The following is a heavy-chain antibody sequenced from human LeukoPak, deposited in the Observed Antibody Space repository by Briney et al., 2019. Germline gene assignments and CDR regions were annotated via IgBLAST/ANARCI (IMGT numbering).Heavy chain of an antibody. CDR3: ARDLVSPEGY. CDR1: GYTFTSYD. V-gene: IGHV1-8*01. Sequence: ASVKVSCKAPGYTFTSYDINWVRQATGQGLEWMGWMNPNSGNTGYAQKFQGRVTMTRDTSTSTVYMELSSLRSEDTAVYYCARDLVSPEGYWGQGTLVTVSS. J-gene: IGHJ4*02. D-gene: IGHD2-21*01. CDR2: MNPNSGNT.